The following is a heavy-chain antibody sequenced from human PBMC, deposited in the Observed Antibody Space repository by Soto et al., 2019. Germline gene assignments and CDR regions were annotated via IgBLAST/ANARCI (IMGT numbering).Heavy chain of an antibody. CDR2: IYPGDSDT. CDR3: ATPTSGWHNDAFDI. Sequence: PGASLKISCEGSGYSFTRYWICWVRQVPGKGLEWMGIIYPGDSDTRYSPSFQGQVTISADKSISTAYLQWSSLKASDTAMYYCATPTSGWHNDAFDIWGQGTMVNV. D-gene: IGHD6-19*01. CDR1: GYSFTRYW. V-gene: IGHV5-51*01. J-gene: IGHJ3*02.